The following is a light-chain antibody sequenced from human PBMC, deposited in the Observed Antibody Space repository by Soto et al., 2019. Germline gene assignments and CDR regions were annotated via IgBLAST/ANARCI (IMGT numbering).Light chain of an antibody. CDR3: QQYGGSPWT. V-gene: IGKV3-20*01. CDR1: QSVSSTY. J-gene: IGKJ1*01. CDR2: GAS. Sequence: ELVLTQSPDTLSLSPGERATLSCRASQSVSSTYLAWYQQKPGHAPRLLISGASSRATGIPARFRGSGSGTDFSLTISRLEHEDSAVYYCQQYGGSPWTFGQGTKVEIK.